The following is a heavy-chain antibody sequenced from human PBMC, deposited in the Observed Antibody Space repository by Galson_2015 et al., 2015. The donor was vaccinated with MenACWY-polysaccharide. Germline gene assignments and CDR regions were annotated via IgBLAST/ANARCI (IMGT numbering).Heavy chain of an antibody. CDR3: ARERIQRITMIAVVMRTGREDAFDI. J-gene: IGHJ3*02. D-gene: IGHD3-22*01. CDR2: IKQDGSEK. CDR1: GFTFSSYW. V-gene: IGHV3-7*01. Sequence: SLRLSCAASGFTFSSYWMSWVRQAPGKGLEWVANIKQDGSEKYYVDSVKGRFTISRDNAKNSLYLQMNSLRAEDTAVYYCARERIQRITMIAVVMRTGREDAFDIWGQGTMVTVSS.